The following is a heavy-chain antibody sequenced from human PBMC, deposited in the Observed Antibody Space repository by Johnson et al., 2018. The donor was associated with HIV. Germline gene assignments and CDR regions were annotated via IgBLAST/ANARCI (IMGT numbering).Heavy chain of an antibody. CDR3: ARGGRVIVGTEGAFDI. CDR2: ISYDGSNK. Sequence: VQLVESGGGLVQPGRSLRLSCAASGFTFSSYAIHWVRQAPGKGLEWVAIISYDGSNKYYADSVKGRFNISRDNSKNTLYLQMNSLRPEDTAVYYCARGGRVIVGTEGAFDIWGQGTMVTVSS. D-gene: IGHD1-26*01. V-gene: IGHV3-30*04. J-gene: IGHJ3*02. CDR1: GFTFSSYA.